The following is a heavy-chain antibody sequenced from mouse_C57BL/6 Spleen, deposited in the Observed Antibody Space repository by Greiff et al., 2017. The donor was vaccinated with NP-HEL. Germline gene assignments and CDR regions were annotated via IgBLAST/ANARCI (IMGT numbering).Heavy chain of an antibody. Sequence: EVQLQQSGPELVKPGASVKISCKASGYTFTDYYMNWVKQSHGKSLEWIGDINPNNGGTSYNQKFKGKATLTVDKSSSTAYMELRSLTSEDSAVYYCARYQRGFAYWGQGTLVTVSA. CDR3: ARYQRGFAY. J-gene: IGHJ3*01. CDR1: GYTFTDYY. CDR2: INPNNGGT. V-gene: IGHV1-26*01.